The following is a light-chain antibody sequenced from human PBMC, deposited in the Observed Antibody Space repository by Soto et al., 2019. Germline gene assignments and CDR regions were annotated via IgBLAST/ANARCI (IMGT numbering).Light chain of an antibody. CDR2: EVT. V-gene: IGLV2-14*01. Sequence: QSVLTQPASVSGSPGQSITISCTGTSSDVGAYDYVSWYQQHPGKAPKFMIYEVTNRPSGVSHRFSGSKSGNTASLTISGLQAEDEADYYCSSYTTTTTYVFGPATQVTVL. J-gene: IGLJ1*01. CDR3: SSYTTTTTYV. CDR1: SSDVGAYDY.